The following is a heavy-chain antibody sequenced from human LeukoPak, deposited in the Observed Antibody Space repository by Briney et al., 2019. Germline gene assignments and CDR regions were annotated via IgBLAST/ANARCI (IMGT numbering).Heavy chain of an antibody. J-gene: IGHJ2*01. CDR2: ISSSGDYI. CDR1: GFTFSVYY. Sequence: PGGSLRLSCAASGFTFSVYYMSWIRQAPGKGLEWVSSISSSGDYIYSADSVKGRFTISRDNAKNSLYLQMTNLSAEDTAVYFCVRDLVRGVHPVFYFDLWGGGTLVTVSS. D-gene: IGHD3-10*01. CDR3: VRDLVRGVHPVFYFDL. V-gene: IGHV3-11*04.